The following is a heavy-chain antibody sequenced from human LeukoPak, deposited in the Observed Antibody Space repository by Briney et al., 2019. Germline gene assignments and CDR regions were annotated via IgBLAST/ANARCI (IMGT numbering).Heavy chain of an antibody. J-gene: IGHJ4*02. CDR1: GGSFSGYY. CDR3: ARVGYHILTGETFDY. CDR2: INHSGST. D-gene: IGHD3-9*01. Sequence: PSETLSLTCAVYGGSFSGYYWSWIRQPPGKGLEWIGEINHSGSTNYNPSLKSRVTISVDTSKNQFPLKLSSVTAADTAVYYCARVGYHILTGETFDYWGQGTLVTVSS. V-gene: IGHV4-34*01.